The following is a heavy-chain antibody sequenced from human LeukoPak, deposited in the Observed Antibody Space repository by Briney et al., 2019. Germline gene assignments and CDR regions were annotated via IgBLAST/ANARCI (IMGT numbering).Heavy chain of an antibody. CDR2: INSDGSST. Sequence: PGGSLRLSCAASGFTFSSYWMHWVRQAPGGGLVWVSRINSDGSSTSYADSVKGRFTISRDNAKNTLYLQMNSLRAEDTAVYYCARDRGAAMHYYYYYMDVWGKGTTVTVSS. D-gene: IGHD2-2*01. V-gene: IGHV3-74*01. CDR1: GFTFSSYW. J-gene: IGHJ6*03. CDR3: ARDRGAAMHYYYYYMDV.